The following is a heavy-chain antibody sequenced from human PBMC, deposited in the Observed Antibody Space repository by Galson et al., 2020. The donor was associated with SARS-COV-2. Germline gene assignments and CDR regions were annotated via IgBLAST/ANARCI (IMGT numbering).Heavy chain of an antibody. CDR1: GISLSTSGVC. V-gene: IGHV2-70*11. CDR3: GRFASSGGRGNY. Sequence: ESGPKLVKPTQTLTLTCTFSGISLSTSGVCVNWIRQPPGKALEWLARIDWDGDRYYNISLKTRLTISKDTSQNQVVLTMTSMDPVDTATYYCGRFASSGGRGNYWRQGTLVTVS. J-gene: IGHJ4*02. D-gene: IGHD6-19*01. CDR2: IDWDGDR.